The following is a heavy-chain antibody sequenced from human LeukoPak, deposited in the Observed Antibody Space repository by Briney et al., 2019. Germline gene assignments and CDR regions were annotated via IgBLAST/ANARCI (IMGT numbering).Heavy chain of an antibody. V-gene: IGHV1-46*01. CDR3: ARVVVPAAHGDY. Sequence: ASVKVSCKASGYTFTSYYMQWVRQAPGQGLEWMGIINPSGGTTSYAHKFQVRVTMTRDMSTSTVYMELSSLRSEDTAVYFCARVVVPAAHGDYWGQGTLVTVSS. D-gene: IGHD2-2*01. J-gene: IGHJ4*02. CDR1: GYTFTSYY. CDR2: INPSGGTT.